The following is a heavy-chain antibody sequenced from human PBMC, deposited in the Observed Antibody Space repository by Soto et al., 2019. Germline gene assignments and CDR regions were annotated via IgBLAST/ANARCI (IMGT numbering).Heavy chain of an antibody. CDR2: IIPIFGTA. CDR1: GGTFSSYA. D-gene: IGHD3-22*01. V-gene: IGHV1-69*01. CDR3: ARENITMIVVVITTGNAFDI. Sequence: QVQLVQSGAEVKKPGSSVKVSCKASGGTFSSYAISWVRQAPGQGLEWMGGIIPIFGTANYAQKFQGRVTITVDESTSTAYMELSSLRSEDTAVYYCARENITMIVVVITTGNAFDIWGQGTMVTVSS. J-gene: IGHJ3*02.